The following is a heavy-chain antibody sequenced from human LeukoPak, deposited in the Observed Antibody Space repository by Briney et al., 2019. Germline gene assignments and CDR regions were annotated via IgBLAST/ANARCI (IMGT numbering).Heavy chain of an antibody. CDR3: AHRLFFGWLAPYFDL. D-gene: IGHD5-12*01. CDR1: GFSLSTSGVG. CDR2: IYWDDDK. Sequence: SGPTLLHPTPTLTLTCTFSGFSLSTSGVGVGCIRQPPGKALEWLPLIYWDDDKRYNPTLKGRLSITKDTSRKQVVLTMTNIDTADTATYYCAHRLFFGWLAPYFDLWGRGTLVTVSS. V-gene: IGHV2-5*02. J-gene: IGHJ2*01.